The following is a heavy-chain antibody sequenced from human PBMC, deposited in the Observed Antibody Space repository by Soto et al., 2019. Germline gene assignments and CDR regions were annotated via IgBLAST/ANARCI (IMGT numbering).Heavy chain of an antibody. CDR1: GGSISSYY. CDR3: ARAWYDSSGYYDL. J-gene: IGHJ5*02. CDR2: IYYSGST. Sequence: SETLSLTCTVSGGSISSYYWSWIRQPPGKGLEWIGYIYYSGSTNYNPSLRSRVTISVDTSKNQFSLKLSSVTAADTAVYYCARAWYDSSGYYDLWGQGTLVTVSS. V-gene: IGHV4-59*01. D-gene: IGHD3-22*01.